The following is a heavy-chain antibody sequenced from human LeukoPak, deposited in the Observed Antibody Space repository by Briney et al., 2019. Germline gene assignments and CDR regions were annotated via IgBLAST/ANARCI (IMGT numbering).Heavy chain of an antibody. CDR2: ISGGSSFT. Sequence: AGGSLRLSCAASGFSFSSFSMNWVRQAPGKGLEWVSYISGGSSFTYYVDSVKGRFTISRDNAKNSLYLQMNSLRAEDTAVHYCARDLGYSSGPNYWGQGTRVTVSS. J-gene: IGHJ4*02. D-gene: IGHD6-19*01. CDR3: ARDLGYSSGPNY. V-gene: IGHV3-21*01. CDR1: GFSFSSFS.